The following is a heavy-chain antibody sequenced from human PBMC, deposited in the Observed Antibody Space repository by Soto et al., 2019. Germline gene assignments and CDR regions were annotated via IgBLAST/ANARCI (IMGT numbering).Heavy chain of an antibody. D-gene: IGHD6-19*01. CDR2: ISWNSGSI. Sequence: GGSLRLSCAASGFTFDDYAMHWVRQAPGKGLEWVSGISWNSGSIGYADSVKGRFTISRDNAKNSLYLQMNSLRAEDTALYYCAKDMALAVAGTIGYWGQGTLVTVSS. CDR3: AKDMALAVAGTIGY. J-gene: IGHJ4*02. CDR1: GFTFDDYA. V-gene: IGHV3-9*01.